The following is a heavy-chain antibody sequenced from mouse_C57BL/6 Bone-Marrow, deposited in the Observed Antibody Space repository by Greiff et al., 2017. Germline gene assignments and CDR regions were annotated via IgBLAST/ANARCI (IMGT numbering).Heavy chain of an antibody. Sequence: DVMLVESGGGLVKPGGSLKISCAASGFTFSDYGMHWVRQAPEKGLEWVAYISSGSSTIYYADTVKGRFTISRDNAKNTLVLQMTSRRSEDTAMYYLARSAMDYWGQGTSVTVSS. V-gene: IGHV5-17*01. CDR2: ISSGSSTI. CDR1: GFTFSDYG. J-gene: IGHJ4*01. D-gene: IGHD6-1*01. CDR3: ARSAMDY.